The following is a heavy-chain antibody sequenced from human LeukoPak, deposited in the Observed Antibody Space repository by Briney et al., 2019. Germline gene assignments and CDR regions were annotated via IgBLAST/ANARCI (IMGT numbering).Heavy chain of an antibody. CDR1: GFTFSSDA. D-gene: IGHD6-25*01. V-gene: IGHV3-23*01. CDR3: AKDLAANNYYYYYMDV. CDR2: ISGSSGST. Sequence: GGSLRLSCAASGFTFSSDAMSWVRQVPGKGLEWVSAISGSSGSTYYADSVKGRFTISRDNSKNTLFLQMNSLRAEDSAVYYCAKDLAANNYYYYYMDVWGKGTTVTISS. J-gene: IGHJ6*03.